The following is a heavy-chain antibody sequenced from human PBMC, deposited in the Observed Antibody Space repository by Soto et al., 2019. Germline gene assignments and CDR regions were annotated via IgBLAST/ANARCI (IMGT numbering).Heavy chain of an antibody. J-gene: IGHJ5*02. D-gene: IGHD2-15*01. V-gene: IGHV4-30-4*01. CDR3: ARLVQLLQGRWFDP. CDR1: GGSISSGDYY. Sequence: TSETLSLTCTVSGGSISSGDYYWSWIRQPPGKGLEWIGYIYYSGSTYYNPSLKSRVTISVDTSKNQFSLKLSSVTAADTAVYYCARLVQLLQGRWFDPWGQGTLLTVSS. CDR2: IYYSGST.